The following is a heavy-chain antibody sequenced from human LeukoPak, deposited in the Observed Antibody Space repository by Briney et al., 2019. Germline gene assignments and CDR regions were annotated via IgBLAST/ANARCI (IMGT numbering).Heavy chain of an antibody. Sequence: PSETLSLTCTVSGHSIINSYYWGWIRQPPGKGLEWIGSIYHSGSTYYNPSLKSRVTISVDTSKNQFSLKLSSVTAADTAVYYCARPRTTRRYCSSTSCSANDAFDIWGQGTMVTVSS. CDR2: IYHSGST. D-gene: IGHD2-2*01. J-gene: IGHJ3*02. CDR1: GHSIINSYY. CDR3: ARPRTTRRYCSSTSCSANDAFDI. V-gene: IGHV4-38-2*02.